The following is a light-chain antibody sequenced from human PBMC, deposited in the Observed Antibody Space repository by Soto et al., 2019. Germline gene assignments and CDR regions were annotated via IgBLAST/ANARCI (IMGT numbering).Light chain of an antibody. CDR3: QKYNSAPT. V-gene: IGKV1-27*01. Sequence: DIQMTQSPSSLSASVGDRVTITCRASQGIYDYLAWYQQKPGKVPKLLIYAASTLQSGVPSRFSGSGSGTDFPLTISSLQPEDVATYYCQKYNSAPTFGQGTKVEIK. CDR1: QGIYDY. J-gene: IGKJ1*01. CDR2: AAS.